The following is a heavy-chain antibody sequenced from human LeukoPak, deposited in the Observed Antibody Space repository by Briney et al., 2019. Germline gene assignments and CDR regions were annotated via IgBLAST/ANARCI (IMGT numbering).Heavy chain of an antibody. CDR2: IKYDGSEK. CDR3: AKKNYCDG. J-gene: IGHJ4*02. CDR1: GFTLSSFW. Sequence: GGSLRLSCAVSGFTLSSFWMTWVRQAPGKGLEWVASIKYDGSEKKYVDSVEGRFTISRDNAKNLLYLQMNSLRAEDTAVYYCAKKNYCDGWGQGTLVTVSS. V-gene: IGHV3-7*01.